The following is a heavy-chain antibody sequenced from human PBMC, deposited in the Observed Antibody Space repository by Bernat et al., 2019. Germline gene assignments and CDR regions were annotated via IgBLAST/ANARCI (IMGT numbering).Heavy chain of an antibody. CDR2: IYHSGST. CDR3: ARPFYVWGSYLSYFDL. V-gene: IGHV4-38-2*01. D-gene: IGHD3-16*01. Sequence: QVQLQESGPGLVKPSDTLSLTCAVSGYSISSGYYWGWIRQPPGKGLEWIGSIYHSGSTYYNPSLKSRVTISVDTSKNQFSLKLSSVTAADTAVYYCARPFYVWGSYLSYFDLWGRGTLVTVSS. CDR1: GYSISSGYY. J-gene: IGHJ2*01.